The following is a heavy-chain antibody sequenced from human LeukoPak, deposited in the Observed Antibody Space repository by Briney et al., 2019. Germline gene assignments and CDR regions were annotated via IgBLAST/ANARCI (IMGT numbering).Heavy chain of an antibody. D-gene: IGHD1-26*01. CDR1: GFTFSTYR. CDR2: ISTSTTAI. CDR3: ASWGEGALDN. J-gene: IGHJ4*02. V-gene: IGHV3-48*01. Sequence: GGSLRLSCAASGFTFSTYRMSWVRQAPGKGLEWISYISTSTTAIYYANSVKGRFTISRDNAKKSLYLQMNSLRVEDTGVYYCASWGEGALDNWGQGTLVTVSS.